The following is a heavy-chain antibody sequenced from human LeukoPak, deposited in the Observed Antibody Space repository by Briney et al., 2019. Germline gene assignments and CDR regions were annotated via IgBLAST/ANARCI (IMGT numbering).Heavy chain of an antibody. CDR3: ARDLRVVTRTFDY. J-gene: IGHJ4*02. Sequence: GGSLRLSCAASGFTVSNNYMSWVRQAPGKGLEWVSVIYSGGSTYYADSVKGRFTISRDNSKNTLYLQMNNLRAEDTAVYYCARDLRVVTRTFDYWGQGTLVTVSS. CDR1: GFTVSNNY. V-gene: IGHV3-66*01. D-gene: IGHD2-21*02. CDR2: IYSGGST.